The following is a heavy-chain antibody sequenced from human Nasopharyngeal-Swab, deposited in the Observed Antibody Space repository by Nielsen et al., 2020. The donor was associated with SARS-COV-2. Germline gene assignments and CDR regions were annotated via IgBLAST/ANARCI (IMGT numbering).Heavy chain of an antibody. CDR2: IYPGDSDT. V-gene: IGHV5-51*01. Sequence: VRQMPGKGLAWMGIIYPGDSDTRYSPSFQGQVTISADKSISTAYLQWSSLKASDTAMYYCARHSGYSSSSSTTFDYWGQGTLVTVSS. D-gene: IGHD6-6*01. J-gene: IGHJ4*02. CDR3: ARHSGYSSSSSTTFDY.